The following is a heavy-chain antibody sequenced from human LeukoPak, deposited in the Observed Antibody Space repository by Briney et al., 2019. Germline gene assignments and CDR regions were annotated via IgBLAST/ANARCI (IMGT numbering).Heavy chain of an antibody. Sequence: GGSLRLSCAASGFTFSSYSMNWVRQPPGKGLEWVSYISSSSSTIQYADAVKGRFTISRDNAKNSLYLQMNSLREEDTAVYYCERFAGEDYWGQGTLVTVSS. CDR1: GFTFSSYS. J-gene: IGHJ4*02. V-gene: IGHV3-48*02. CDR2: ISSSSSTI. D-gene: IGHD3-10*01. CDR3: ERFAGEDY.